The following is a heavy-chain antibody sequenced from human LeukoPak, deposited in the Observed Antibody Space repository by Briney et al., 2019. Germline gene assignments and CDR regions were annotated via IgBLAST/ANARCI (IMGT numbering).Heavy chain of an antibody. CDR2: IKSKTDGGTT. J-gene: IGHJ4*02. CDR1: GFTFSNAW. CDR3: TTGVTTVTTFSFDY. Sequence: GGSLRLSCAASGFTFSNAWMSWVRQAPGRGREWVGRIKSKTDGGTTDYAAPVKGRFTISRDDSKNTLYLQMNSLKTEDTAVYYCTTGVTTVTTFSFDYWGQGTLVTVSS. V-gene: IGHV3-15*01. D-gene: IGHD4-17*01.